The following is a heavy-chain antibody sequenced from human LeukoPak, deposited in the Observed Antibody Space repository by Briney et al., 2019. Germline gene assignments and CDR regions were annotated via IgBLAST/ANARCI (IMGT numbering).Heavy chain of an antibody. CDR3: ARDFVDIVVVIANRFDP. CDR1: GYTFTGYY. J-gene: IGHJ5*02. V-gene: IGHV1-2*02. D-gene: IGHD2-21*01. CDR2: INPNSGGT. Sequence: ASVKVSCKASGYTFTGYYMHWVRQAPGRGLEWMGWINPNSGGTNYAQKFQGRVTMTRDTSISTAYMELSRLRSDDTAVYYCARDFVDIVVVIANRFDPWGQGTLVTVSS.